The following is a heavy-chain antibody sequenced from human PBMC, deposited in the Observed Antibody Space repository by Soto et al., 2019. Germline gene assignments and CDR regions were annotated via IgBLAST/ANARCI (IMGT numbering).Heavy chain of an antibody. CDR2: IYHSGST. Sequence: SSETLSLTCAVSGYSISSGYYWGWIRQPPGKGLEWIGSIYHSGSTYYNPSLKSRVTISVDTSKNQFSLKLSSVTAADTAVYYCASICWLGGSCYDYWGQGTLVTVSS. CDR3: ASICWLGGSCYDY. CDR1: GYSISSGYY. D-gene: IGHD2-15*01. J-gene: IGHJ4*02. V-gene: IGHV4-38-2*01.